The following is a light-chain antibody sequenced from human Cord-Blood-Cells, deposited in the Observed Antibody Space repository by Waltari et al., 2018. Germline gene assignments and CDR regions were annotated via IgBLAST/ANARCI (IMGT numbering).Light chain of an antibody. CDR3: QQSYSTPVT. CDR2: AAS. Sequence: DIQMTQSPSSLSASVGDRVTITCRASQSISSYLNWYQQKPGKAPKLLIYAASSLQSWVPSRFSVSGSGTDFTLTISSLQPEDFATYYCQQSYSTPVTFGQGTKVEIK. V-gene: IGKV1-39*01. CDR1: QSISSY. J-gene: IGKJ1*01.